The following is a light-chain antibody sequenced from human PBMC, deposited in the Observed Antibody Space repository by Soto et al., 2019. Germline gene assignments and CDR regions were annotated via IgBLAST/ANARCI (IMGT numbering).Light chain of an antibody. J-gene: IGKJ4*01. CDR3: QQYNSYPIT. CDR2: DAS. Sequence: DVHMTLNTYTLSASVGDRVTITCRARQSISSWLAWYQQKPGKAPKLLIYDASILESGVPSRFSGSGSGTEFTLTISSLQPDDFATYYCQQYNSYPITFGGGTKVDIK. V-gene: IGKV1-5*01. CDR1: QSISSW.